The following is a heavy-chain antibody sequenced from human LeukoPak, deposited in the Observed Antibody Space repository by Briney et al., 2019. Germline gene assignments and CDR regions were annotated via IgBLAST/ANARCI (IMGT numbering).Heavy chain of an antibody. D-gene: IGHD3-16*01. CDR2: IGISDSYI. Sequence: GGSLRLSCAASGFTFSNYSMNWVRQAPGKGLEWVSSIGISDSYIYYADSVKGRFTISRDNAKNSLYLQMNSLRAEDTAVYYCARDWATDYWGQGTLVTVSS. CDR1: GFTFSNYS. J-gene: IGHJ4*02. CDR3: ARDWATDY. V-gene: IGHV3-21*01.